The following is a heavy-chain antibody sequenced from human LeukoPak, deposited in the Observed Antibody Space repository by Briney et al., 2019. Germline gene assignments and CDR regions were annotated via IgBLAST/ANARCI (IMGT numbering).Heavy chain of an antibody. CDR2: ISGSDGST. J-gene: IGHJ4*02. CDR3: AKGRGYCTGGSCYSDY. Sequence: GGSLRLSCTASGFTFSNYAMSWVRQAPGKGLEWVSTISGSDGSTYYADSVKGRFTIPRDNSKNTLYLQTNSLRVEDTAIYYCAKGRGYCTGGSCYSDYWGQGTLVTVSS. D-gene: IGHD2-15*01. V-gene: IGHV3-23*01. CDR1: GFTFSNYA.